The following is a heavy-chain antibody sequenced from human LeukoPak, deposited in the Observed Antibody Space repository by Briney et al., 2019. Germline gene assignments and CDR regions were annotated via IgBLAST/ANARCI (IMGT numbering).Heavy chain of an antibody. CDR2: ISYDGSNK. V-gene: IGHV3-30-3*01. D-gene: IGHD6-13*01. Sequence: GGSLRLSCAASGFTFSSYAMHWVRQAPGKGLEWVAVISYDGSNKYYADSVKGRFTISRDNSKNTLYLQMNSLRAEDTAVYYCAKGLAALGDWGQGTLVTVSS. CDR1: GFTFSSYA. CDR3: AKGLAALGD. J-gene: IGHJ4*02.